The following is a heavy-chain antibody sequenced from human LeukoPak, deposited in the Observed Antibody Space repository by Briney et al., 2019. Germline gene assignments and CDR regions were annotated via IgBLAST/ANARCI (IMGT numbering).Heavy chain of an antibody. CDR3: ASGGYKTHFDY. V-gene: IGHV4-30-4*08. Sequence: SQTLSLTCTVSGGSISSGDYYWSWIRQSPGKGLEWIGYIYYSGSTYYNPSLKSRVTISVDTSKNQFSLQLSSVTAADTAVYYCASGGYKTHFDYWGQGTLVTVSS. J-gene: IGHJ4*02. D-gene: IGHD5-24*01. CDR2: IYYSGST. CDR1: GGSISSGDYY.